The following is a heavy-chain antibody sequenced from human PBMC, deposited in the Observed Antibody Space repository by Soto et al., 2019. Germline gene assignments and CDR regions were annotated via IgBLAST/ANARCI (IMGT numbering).Heavy chain of an antibody. V-gene: IGHV4-59*08. J-gene: IGHJ1*01. CDR1: GGSISSYY. CDR3: ARHNYGDYLVYFQH. CDR2: IYYSGST. Sequence: PSETLSLTCTVSGGSISSYYWSWIRQPPGKGLEWIGYIYYSGSTNYNPSLKSRVTISVDTSKNQFSLKLSSVTAADTAVYYCARHNYGDYLVYFQHWGQGTLVTVSS. D-gene: IGHD4-17*01.